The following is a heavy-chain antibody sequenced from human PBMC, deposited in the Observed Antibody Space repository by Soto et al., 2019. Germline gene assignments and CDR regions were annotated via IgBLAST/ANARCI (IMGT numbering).Heavy chain of an antibody. CDR2: IYPGDSDT. CDR1: GYSFSNNW. V-gene: IGHV5-51*01. Sequence: PGESLKISCKGSGYSFSNNWIGWVRPMPGKGLEWMGIIYPGDSDTRYTPSFQGQVTFSADRSISTAYLQWTSLKASDTAVYYCARVSIPNYYYGMDVWGQGTTVTVSS. J-gene: IGHJ6*02. CDR3: ARVSIPNYYYGMDV. D-gene: IGHD2-21*01.